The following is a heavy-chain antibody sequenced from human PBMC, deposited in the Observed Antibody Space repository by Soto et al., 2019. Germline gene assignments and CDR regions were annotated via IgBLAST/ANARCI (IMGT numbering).Heavy chain of an antibody. CDR1: GVPPSSDNY. J-gene: IGHJ4*02. V-gene: IGHV4-30-4*01. Sequence: LSLPCTVSGVPPSSDNYWSWIRQPPGKGLEWIGHIYYSGNTDYNPSLKSRLAISIDTSKNQFSLKLSSVTAADTAVYFCAREGGESSDGLYYFDSWGQGSLVTVSA. CDR2: IYYSGNT. CDR3: AREGGESSDGLYYFDS. D-gene: IGHD3-16*01.